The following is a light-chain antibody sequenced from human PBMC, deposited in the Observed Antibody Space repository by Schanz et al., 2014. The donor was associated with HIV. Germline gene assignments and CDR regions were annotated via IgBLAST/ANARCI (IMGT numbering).Light chain of an antibody. CDR3: QSFDKSVSAVV. CDR2: GNS. J-gene: IGLJ2*01. V-gene: IGLV1-40*01. CDR1: SSNIGNNY. Sequence: QSVLTQPPSVSAAPGQKVTISCSGSSSNIGNNYVSWYQQFPGTAPKLLIYGNSNRPSGVPDRFSGSKSGTSASLAISGLRSEDEADYYCQSFDKSVSAVVFGGGTKLTVL.